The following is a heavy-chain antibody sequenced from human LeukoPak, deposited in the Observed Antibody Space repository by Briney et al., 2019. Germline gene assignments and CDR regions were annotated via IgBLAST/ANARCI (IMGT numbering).Heavy chain of an antibody. D-gene: IGHD3-10*01. CDR3: ARDLRRFGEGFDP. CDR2: IYHSGST. J-gene: IGHJ5*02. CDR1: GGSISSGDYY. V-gene: IGHV4-30-4*01. Sequence: SETLSLTCTVSGGSISSGDYYWSWIRQPPGTGLEWIGYIYHSGSTYYNPSLKSRVTISVDRSKNQFSLKLSSVTAADTAVYYCARDLRRFGEGFDPWGQGTLVTVSS.